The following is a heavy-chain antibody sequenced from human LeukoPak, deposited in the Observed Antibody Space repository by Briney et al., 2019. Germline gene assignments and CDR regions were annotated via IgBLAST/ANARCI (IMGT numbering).Heavy chain of an antibody. Sequence: SVTVSCKASGGTFSSYAISWVRQAPGQGLEWMGRIIPIFGTANYAQKFQGRVTITTDESTSTAYMELSSLRSEDTAVYYCARSSGYDQKAPDYWGQGTLVTVSS. D-gene: IGHD5-12*01. CDR2: IIPIFGTA. J-gene: IGHJ4*02. CDR3: ARSSGYDQKAPDY. V-gene: IGHV1-69*05. CDR1: GGTFSSYA.